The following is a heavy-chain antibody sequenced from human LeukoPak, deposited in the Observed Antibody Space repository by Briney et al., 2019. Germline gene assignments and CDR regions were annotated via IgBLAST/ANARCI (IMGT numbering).Heavy chain of an antibody. D-gene: IGHD3-9*01. CDR3: ARLGYYDILTGYNEEDY. V-gene: IGHV4-4*07. J-gene: IGHJ4*02. CDR2: IYTSGST. Sequence: SETLSLTCTVSGGSTSSYYWSWIRQPAGKGLEWIGRIYTSGSTNYNPSLKSRVTMSVDTSKNQFSLKLSSVTAADTAVYYCARLGYYDILTGYNEEDYWGQGTLVTVSS. CDR1: GGSTSSYY.